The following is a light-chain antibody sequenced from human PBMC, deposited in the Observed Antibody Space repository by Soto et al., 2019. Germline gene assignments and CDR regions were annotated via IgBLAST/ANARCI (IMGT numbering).Light chain of an antibody. J-gene: IGLJ3*02. CDR1: SSDVGDYNY. Sequence: QSALTQPASVSGSPGQSITISCTGTSSDVGDYNYVSWYQHHPGKAPKLTMYDVSNRPSGVSNRFSGSKSGNTASLIISGLQAEDEADYYCSSYTSSSTWVFGGGTKLTVL. CDR3: SSYTSSSTWV. V-gene: IGLV2-14*03. CDR2: DVS.